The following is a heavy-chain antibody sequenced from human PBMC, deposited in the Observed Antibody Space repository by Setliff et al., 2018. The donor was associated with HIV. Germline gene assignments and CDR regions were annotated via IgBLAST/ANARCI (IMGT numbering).Heavy chain of an antibody. Sequence: PSETLSLTCAVYGGSFSGYYWSWIRQPPGKGLEWIGYIYTSGSTNYNPSLKSRVTISVDTSKNQFSLKLSSVTAADTAVYYCASFSGYDYYFDYWGQGTLVTVSS. J-gene: IGHJ4*02. CDR3: ASFSGYDYYFDY. V-gene: IGHV4-4*09. D-gene: IGHD5-12*01. CDR1: GGSFSGYY. CDR2: IYTSGST.